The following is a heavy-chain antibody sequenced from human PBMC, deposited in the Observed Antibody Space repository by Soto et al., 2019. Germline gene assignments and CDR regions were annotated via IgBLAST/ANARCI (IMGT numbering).Heavy chain of an antibody. CDR2: MNPNSGNT. V-gene: IGHV1-8*01. CDR3: ARGNVVMVRGVGNYCYYMDV. Sequence: QVQLVQSGAEVKKPGASVKVSCKASGYTFTSYDINWVRQATGQGLEWMGWMNPNSGNTGYGQKFQGRGTMTRNTCISIAYMELSSLISENTAVYYCARGNVVMVRGVGNYCYYMDVWGKGTTVTVSS. J-gene: IGHJ6*03. CDR1: GYTFTSYD. D-gene: IGHD3-10*01.